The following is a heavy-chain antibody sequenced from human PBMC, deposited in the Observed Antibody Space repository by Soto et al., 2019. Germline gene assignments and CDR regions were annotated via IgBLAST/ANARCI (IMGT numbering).Heavy chain of an antibody. CDR3: ARDRGLYYDILTGYSADAFDI. CDR1: GCSISSYY. D-gene: IGHD3-9*01. V-gene: IGHV4-59*01. CDR2: IYYSGST. J-gene: IGHJ3*02. Sequence: PSETLSLTCTVSGCSISSYYWSWIRQPPGKGLERIGYIYYSGSTNYNPSLKSRVTISVDTSKNQFSLKLSSVTAADTAVYYCARDRGLYYDILTGYSADAFDIWGQGTMVTVSS.